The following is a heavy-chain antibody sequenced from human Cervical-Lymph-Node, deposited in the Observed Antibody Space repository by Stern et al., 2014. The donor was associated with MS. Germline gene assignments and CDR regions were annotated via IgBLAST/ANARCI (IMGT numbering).Heavy chain of an antibody. Sequence: QVQLVQSGAEVKKPGASVKVSCKTAGYNFTDYGIIWVPQAPGQRLEWMGWNNTGNGNRRYSQKIQGRVTITRDTSASTAYMELSSLRSEDTAVYYCARTGTVVTSGYYYGMDVWGQGTTVTVSS. CDR3: ARTGTVVTSGYYYGMDV. CDR1: GYNFTDYG. D-gene: IGHD4-23*01. CDR2: NNTGNGNR. J-gene: IGHJ6*02. V-gene: IGHV1-3*04.